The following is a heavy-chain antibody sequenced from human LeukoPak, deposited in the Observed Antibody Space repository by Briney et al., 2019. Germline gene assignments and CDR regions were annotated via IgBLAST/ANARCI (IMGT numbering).Heavy chain of an antibody. J-gene: IGHJ4*02. Sequence: SETLSLTCTVSGGSISSYYWSWIRQPPGKGLEWIGYIYYSGSTNYNPSLKSRVTISVDTSKNQFSLKLSSVTAADTAVYYCARCGGDCLDYWGQGTLVTVSS. D-gene: IGHD2-21*02. V-gene: IGHV4-59*08. CDR3: ARCGGDCLDY. CDR2: IYYSGST. CDR1: GGSISSYY.